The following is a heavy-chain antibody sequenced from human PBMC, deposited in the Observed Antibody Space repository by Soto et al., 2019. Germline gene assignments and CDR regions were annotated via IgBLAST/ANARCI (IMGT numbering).Heavy chain of an antibody. CDR1: GFTFSSYS. J-gene: IGHJ3*02. Sequence: GGSLRLSCAASGFTFSSYSMNWVRQAPGKGLEWVSSISSSSSYIYYADSVKGRFTISRDNAKNSLYLQMNSLRAEDTAVYYCARVVVGATRGKIDAFDIWGQGTTVTVSS. CDR2: ISSSSSYI. V-gene: IGHV3-21*01. CDR3: ARVVVGATRGKIDAFDI. D-gene: IGHD1-26*01.